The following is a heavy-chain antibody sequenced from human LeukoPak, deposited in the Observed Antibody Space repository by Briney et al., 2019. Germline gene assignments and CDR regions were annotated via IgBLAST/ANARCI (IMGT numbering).Heavy chain of an antibody. V-gene: IGHV3-7*01. CDR1: GFTFSSYG. Sequence: GGSLRLSCAASGFTFSSYGMHWVRQAPGKGLEWVANIKEDGSEKYYADSVKGRFVISRDNAKNFLYLQMNGLRAEDTALYYCARDKITSRPRVYSWFDPWGQGTLVIVSS. J-gene: IGHJ5*02. CDR3: ARDKITSRPRVYSWFDP. CDR2: IKEDGSEK. D-gene: IGHD6-6*01.